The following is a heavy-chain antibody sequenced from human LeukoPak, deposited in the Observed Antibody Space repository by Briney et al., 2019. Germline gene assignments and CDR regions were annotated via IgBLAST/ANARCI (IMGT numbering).Heavy chain of an antibody. CDR2: IYYSGST. V-gene: IGHV4-39*07. J-gene: IGHJ5*02. CDR3: ARVDRRRLGGDNWFEA. CDR1: GGSISSSSYY. D-gene: IGHD3-16*01. Sequence: SETLSLTCTVSGGSISSSSYYWGWIRQPPGKGLEWIGSIYYSGSTYYNPSLKSRVTISVDTSKNQFSLKLCSVTAAERPVYYCARVDRRRLGGDNWFEAWGKGTLVIVSS.